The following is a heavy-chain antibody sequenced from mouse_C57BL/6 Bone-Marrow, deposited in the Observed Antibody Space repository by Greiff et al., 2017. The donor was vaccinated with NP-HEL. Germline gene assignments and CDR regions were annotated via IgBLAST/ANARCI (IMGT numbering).Heavy chain of an antibody. CDR2: IYPRSGNT. D-gene: IGHD2-1*01. V-gene: IGHV1-81*01. CDR1: GYTFTSYG. J-gene: IGHJ4*01. Sequence: QVQLQQSGAELARPGASVKLSCTASGYTFTSYGISWVKQRTGQGLEWIGEIYPRSGNTYYNEKLKGKATLTADKSSSTAYMELRSLTSEDSAVYFCARTMVTTGYYAMDYWGQGTSVTVSS. CDR3: ARTMVTTGYYAMDY.